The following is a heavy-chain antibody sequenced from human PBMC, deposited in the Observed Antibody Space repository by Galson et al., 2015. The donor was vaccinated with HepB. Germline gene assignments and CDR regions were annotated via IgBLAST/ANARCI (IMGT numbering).Heavy chain of an antibody. V-gene: IGHV1-2*02. Sequence: SVKVSCKASGYTFTGQYIHWVRQAPGQGLEWMGWINPKNGGTNYARNLRGRVTMTRDTSISTAYMDLSSLTSDDTAFYYCARVYSETYSYSWFDYWGQGTLVTVSS. D-gene: IGHD4-11*01. J-gene: IGHJ4*02. CDR2: INPKNGGT. CDR3: ARVYSETYSYSWFDY. CDR1: GYTFTGQY.